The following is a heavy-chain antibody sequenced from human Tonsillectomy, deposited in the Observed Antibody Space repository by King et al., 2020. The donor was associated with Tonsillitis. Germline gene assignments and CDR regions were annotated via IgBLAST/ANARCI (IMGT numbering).Heavy chain of an antibody. CDR2: IYTSGST. V-gene: IGHV4-61*02. D-gene: IGHD3-10*01. CDR3: ARELYYLNCFDP. CDR1: GGSISSGSYY. J-gene: IGHJ5*02. Sequence: VQLQESGPGLVKPSQTLSLTCTVSGGSISSGSYYWSWIRQPAGKGLEWIGRIYTSGSTNYNPSLEGRVTISVETSKNHFSLKLTPVTAADTAVYYRARELYYLNCFDPWGQGTLVTVSS.